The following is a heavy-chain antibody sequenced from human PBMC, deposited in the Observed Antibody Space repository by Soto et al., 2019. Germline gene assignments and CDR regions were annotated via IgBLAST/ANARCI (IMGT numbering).Heavy chain of an antibody. D-gene: IGHD2-2*01. CDR3: ARSQGSSTSLEIYYYYYYGMDV. V-gene: IGHV1-69*01. CDR2: IIPISDTT. CDR1: GGTFSSYA. Sequence: QVQLVQSGAEVKKHGSSVKVSCKASGGTFSSYAISWVRQAPGQGLEWMGGIIPISDTTNYAQKLQGRVTSTADESTSTAYMELSSLRSEDTAVYYCARSQGSSTSLEIYYYYYYGMDVWCHGPTVTVSS. J-gene: IGHJ6*02.